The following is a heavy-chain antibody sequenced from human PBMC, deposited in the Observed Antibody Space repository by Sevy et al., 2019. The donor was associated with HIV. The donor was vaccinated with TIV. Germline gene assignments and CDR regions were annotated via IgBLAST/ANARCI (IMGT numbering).Heavy chain of an antibody. CDR1: RFNFNGYG. CDR2: IRYDGSNK. Sequence: GGSLRLSCAASRFNFNGYGMHWVRQAPGKGLEWVAFIRYDGSNKYYADSVKGRFTISREGSMNTLYLQMNSLRAEDTALYYCARGTPAFCTGGVCFNWFDPWGQGTLVTVSS. J-gene: IGHJ5*02. D-gene: IGHD2-8*02. CDR3: ARGTPAFCTGGVCFNWFDP. V-gene: IGHV3-30*02.